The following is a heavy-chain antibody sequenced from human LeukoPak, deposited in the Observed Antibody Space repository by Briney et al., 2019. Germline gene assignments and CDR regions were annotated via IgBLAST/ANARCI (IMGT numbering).Heavy chain of an antibody. V-gene: IGHV4-39*07. CDR2: IYYSGST. CDR3: ARGPGGYDSSGFFDY. J-gene: IGHJ4*02. CDR1: GGSISSSSYY. Sequence: SETLSLTCTVSGGSISSSSYYWGWIRQPPGKGLEWIGSIYYSGSTYYNPSRKSRVTISVDTSKNQFSLKLSSVTAADTAVYYCARGPGGYDSSGFFDYWGQGTLVTVSS. D-gene: IGHD3-22*01.